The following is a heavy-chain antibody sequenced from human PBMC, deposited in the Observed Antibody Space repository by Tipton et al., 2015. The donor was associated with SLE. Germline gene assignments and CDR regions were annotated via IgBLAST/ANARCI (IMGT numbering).Heavy chain of an antibody. CDR2: INHSGST. D-gene: IGHD2-21*01. V-gene: IGHV4-34*01. CDR3: AREEGGGASLRGKYMDV. Sequence: LRLSCAISGGSFSGHSWSWVRQPPGKGPGGIGEINHSGSTNYNPSLMSRVIMSVDTSKNQFSLKLRSVSAADTGLYFCAREEGGGASLRGKYMDVWGKGTTVTVSS. CDR1: GGSFSGHS. J-gene: IGHJ6*03.